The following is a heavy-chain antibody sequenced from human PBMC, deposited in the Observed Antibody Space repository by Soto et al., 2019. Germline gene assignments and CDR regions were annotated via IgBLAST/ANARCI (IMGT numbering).Heavy chain of an antibody. V-gene: IGHV3-73*02. D-gene: IGHD2-15*01. CDR1: GFIFRDSA. J-gene: IGHJ6*02. CDR2: IKDKRYNYAT. CDR3: HSDCCDGFCHE. Sequence: DVQLMESWGGLVRPGDSLKLSCAASGFIFRDSAVHWVRQASEKGPEWIGRIKDKRYNYATAYAASVKGRFTVAREDSSSVGYLQMYNLKCDDTAKYYCHSDCCDGFCHEWSQETTVIVSS.